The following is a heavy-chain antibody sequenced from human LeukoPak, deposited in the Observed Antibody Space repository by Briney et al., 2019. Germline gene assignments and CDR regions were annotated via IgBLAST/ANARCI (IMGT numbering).Heavy chain of an antibody. CDR1: GGSISSYY. J-gene: IGHJ4*02. Sequence: SETLSLTCTVSGGSISSYYWSCIRQPPGKGLEWIGYIYYSGSTNYNPSLKSRVTISVDTSKNQFSLKLSSVTAADTAVYYCARERVGAKFDYWGQGTLVTVSS. V-gene: IGHV4-59*12. CDR3: ARERVGAKFDY. D-gene: IGHD1-26*01. CDR2: IYYSGST.